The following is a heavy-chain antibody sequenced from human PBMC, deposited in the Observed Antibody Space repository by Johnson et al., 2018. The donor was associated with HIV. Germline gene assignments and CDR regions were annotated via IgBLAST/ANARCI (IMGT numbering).Heavy chain of an antibody. CDR2: MYSGGST. V-gene: IGHV3-23*03. CDR1: GFTFSSYA. J-gene: IGHJ3*02. CDR3: ARELRIAARGLAFDI. D-gene: IGHD6-6*01. Sequence: MQLVESGGGLVQSGGSLRLSCAASGFTFSSYAMSWVRQAPGKGLEWVSVMYSGGSTYYADSVKGRFTISRDNSKNTLYLQMNSLRAEDTAVYYCARELRIAARGLAFDIWGRGTMVTVSS.